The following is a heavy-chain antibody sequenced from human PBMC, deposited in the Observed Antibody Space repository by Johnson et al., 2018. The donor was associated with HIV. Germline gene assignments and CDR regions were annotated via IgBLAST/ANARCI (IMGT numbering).Heavy chain of an antibody. CDR1: GFTFDDYA. Sequence: VQLVESGGGLVQPGRSLRLSCAASGFTFDDYAMHWVRQAPGKGLEWVSGISWNSGSIGYAASVKGRFTISRDNAKHSLYLQMNSLRAEDTALYYCEAVVSGFDIWGQGTMVTVSS. CDR2: ISWNSGSI. V-gene: IGHV3-9*01. D-gene: IGHD2-15*01. J-gene: IGHJ3*02. CDR3: EAVVSGFDI.